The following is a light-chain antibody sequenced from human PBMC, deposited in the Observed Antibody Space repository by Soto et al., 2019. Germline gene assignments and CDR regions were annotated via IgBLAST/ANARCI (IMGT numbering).Light chain of an antibody. CDR3: QQSYTTPT. V-gene: IGKV1-39*01. CDR1: QSISIY. Sequence: DFQLTQSPSSQSASVGDRVTITCRASQSISIYLNWYQHKPGKAPKLLIYASSSLQSGVPSRFSGSGSGTDFTLTISSLQLEDFANYYCQQSYTTPTFGQGTKVDIK. J-gene: IGKJ1*01. CDR2: ASS.